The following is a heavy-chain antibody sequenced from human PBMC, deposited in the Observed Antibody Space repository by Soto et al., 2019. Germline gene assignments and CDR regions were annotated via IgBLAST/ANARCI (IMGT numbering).Heavy chain of an antibody. CDR2: ISKSSSYI. CDR1: GFSFSSYK. J-gene: IGHJ3*02. CDR3: ARDQYSSVSYDRLGEDDDLDI. Sequence: EVQLVESGGGLVKPGGSLRLSCAASGFSFSSYKMNWVRQAPGRGLEWVSCISKSSSYIYYADSVKGRFTISRDNAKNSLYLPMNSLRAEDTAVYYCARDQYSSVSYDRLGEDDDLDIWGQGTMVTVSS. D-gene: IGHD6-19*01. V-gene: IGHV3-21*06.